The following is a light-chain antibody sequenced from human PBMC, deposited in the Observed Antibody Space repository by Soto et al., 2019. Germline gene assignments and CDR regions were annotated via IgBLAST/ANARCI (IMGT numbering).Light chain of an antibody. CDR3: QQYNSYSPT. J-gene: IGKJ1*01. Sequence: DIQMAQSPSTVSAYVGDSVTITCRASQSITTWLAWYQQRPGKAPKLLIYDASSSESGVPSRFSGSGSGTEFTLTISSLQPDDFATYYCQQYNSYSPTFGQGTKVDIK. V-gene: IGKV1-5*01. CDR2: DAS. CDR1: QSITTW.